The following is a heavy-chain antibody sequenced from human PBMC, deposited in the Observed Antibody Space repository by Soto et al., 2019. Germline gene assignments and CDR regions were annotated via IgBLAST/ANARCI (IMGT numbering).Heavy chain of an antibody. V-gene: IGHV4-39*01. J-gene: IGHJ5*02. CDR3: ARQAAAPGIDLWFDP. CDR2: IFYAGNT. CDR1: GGSISSSRSY. D-gene: IGHD6-13*01. Sequence: SETLSLTCNVSGGSISSSRSYWAWFRQPPGKELEWIANIFYAGNTYYNPSLRSRVTVSVDTSKNQFSLKLDSVTAADTAVYYCARQAAAPGIDLWFDPWGQGTLVTVSS.